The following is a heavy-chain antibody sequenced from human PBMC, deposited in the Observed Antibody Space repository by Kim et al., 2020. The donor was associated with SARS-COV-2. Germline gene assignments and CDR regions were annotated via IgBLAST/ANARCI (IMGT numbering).Heavy chain of an antibody. CDR1: GFTFSRRA. Sequence: GGSLRLSCAASGFTFSRRAMSWVRQAPGKGLEWIASVNNGGNAYYADSVKGRFTVSRDITMDTLYLQMNSLTAEDTALYYCAKDHPSNGWPTFDSWGQGTRVAVSS. V-gene: IGHV3-23*01. CDR3: AKDHPSNGWPTFDS. D-gene: IGHD6-19*01. J-gene: IGHJ4*02. CDR2: VNNGGNA.